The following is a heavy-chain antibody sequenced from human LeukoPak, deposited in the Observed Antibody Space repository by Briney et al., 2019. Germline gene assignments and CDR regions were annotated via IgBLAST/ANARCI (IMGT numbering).Heavy chain of an antibody. J-gene: IGHJ4*02. CDR1: GFNVSSYA. V-gene: IGHV3-23*01. D-gene: IGHD3-22*01. CDR3: AKEGYYDSSGYYYRQYYFDY. Sequence: GGSLRLSCAASGFNVSSYAMSWVRQAPGKGLEWVSTISGSGGSTYYADSVKGRFTISRDNSENTLHLQMNSLRAEDTAVYYCAKEGYYDSSGYYYRQYYFDYWGQGTPVTVSS. CDR2: ISGSGGST.